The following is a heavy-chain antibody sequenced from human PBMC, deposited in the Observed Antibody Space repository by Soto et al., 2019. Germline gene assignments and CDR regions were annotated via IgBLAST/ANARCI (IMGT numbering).Heavy chain of an antibody. D-gene: IGHD3-22*01. J-gene: IGHJ4*02. CDR1: GYTFTSYA. CDR2: INAGNDNT. CDR3: ARDTPYYYYDSSGYYPTTQYYFDY. V-gene: IGHV1-3*01. Sequence: ASVKVSCKASGYTFTSYAMHWVRQAPGQRLEWMGWINAGNDNTKYSQKYQGRVTITRDTSASTDYMELSSLRSEDTAVYYCARDTPYYYYDSSGYYPTTQYYFDYWGQGTLVTV.